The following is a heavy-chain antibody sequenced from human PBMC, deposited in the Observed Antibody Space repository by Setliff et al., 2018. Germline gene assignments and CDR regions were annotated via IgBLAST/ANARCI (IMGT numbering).Heavy chain of an antibody. D-gene: IGHD5-12*01. Sequence: GASVKVSCKASRGTFSSYGITWVRQAPGQGLEWMGGIIPIFGTTDYAQKFQGRLTITTVGSTSTAYMELSSLRSEDTAVYYCARERGDIVSTTSYYYYMDVWGKGTTVTAP. CDR3: ARERGDIVSTTSYYYYMDV. V-gene: IGHV1-69*05. CDR1: RGTFSSYG. J-gene: IGHJ6*03. CDR2: IIPIFGTT.